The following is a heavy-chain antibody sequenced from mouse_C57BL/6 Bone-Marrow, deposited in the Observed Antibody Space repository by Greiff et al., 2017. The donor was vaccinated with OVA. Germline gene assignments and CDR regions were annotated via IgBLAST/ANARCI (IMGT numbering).Heavy chain of an antibody. J-gene: IGHJ4*01. CDR1: GFNIKNTY. CDR2: IDPANGNT. Sequence: EVQGVESVAELVRPGASVKLSCTASGFNIKNTYMHWVKQRPEQGLEWIGRIDPANGNTKYAPKFQGKATITADTTSNTAYLQLSSLTSEDTAIYYCASRGDEVYYDYDYAMDYWGQGTSVTVSS. D-gene: IGHD2-4*01. CDR3: ASRGDEVYYDYDYAMDY. V-gene: IGHV14-3*01.